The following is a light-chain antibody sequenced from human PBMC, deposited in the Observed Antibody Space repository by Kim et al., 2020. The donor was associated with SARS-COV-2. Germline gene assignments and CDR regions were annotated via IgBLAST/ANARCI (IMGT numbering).Light chain of an antibody. CDR2: EDN. CDR1: SGSMASNF. CDR3: QSYDSSNWV. J-gene: IGLJ3*02. Sequence: GKTVTISCTRSSGSMASNFVQWYQQRPVSSPTTVIYEDNQRPSGVPDRFSGSIDSSSNSASLTISGLKTEDEADYYCQSYDSSNWVFGGGTKLTAL. V-gene: IGLV6-57*01.